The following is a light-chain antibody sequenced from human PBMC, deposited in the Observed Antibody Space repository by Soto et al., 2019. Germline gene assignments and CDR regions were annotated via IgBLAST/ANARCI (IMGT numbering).Light chain of an antibody. CDR1: SSNIGADYD. Sequence: QSVLPQPPSVSGAPGQRITISCTGSSSNIGADYDVHWYQQFPGTAPKLLIDGNVDRPSGVPDRFSASKSGTSASLAITGLQAEDEADYYCQTWATDIRVFGGGTKLTVL. J-gene: IGLJ2*01. V-gene: IGLV1-40*01. CDR3: QTWATDIRV. CDR2: GNV.